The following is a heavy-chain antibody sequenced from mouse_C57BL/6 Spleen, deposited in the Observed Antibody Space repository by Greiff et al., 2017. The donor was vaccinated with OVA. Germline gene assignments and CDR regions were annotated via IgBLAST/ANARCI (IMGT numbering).Heavy chain of an antibody. CDR1: GFSLTSYG. J-gene: IGHJ1*03. D-gene: IGHD1-1*01. CDR3: AKNDYYGSSHWYFDV. V-gene: IGHV2-5*01. CDR2: IWRGGST. Sequence: QVQLQQSGPGLVQPSQSLSITCTVSGFSLTSYGVHWVRQSPGKGLEWLGVIWRGGSTDYNAAFMSRLSITKDNSKSQVFFKMNSLQADDTAIYYCAKNDYYGSSHWYFDVWGTGTTVTVSS.